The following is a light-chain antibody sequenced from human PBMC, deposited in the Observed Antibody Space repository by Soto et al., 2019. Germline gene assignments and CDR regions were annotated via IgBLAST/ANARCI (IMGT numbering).Light chain of an antibody. Sequence: DIQMTQSPATLSASVGDRVTITCRASQRIGTWLAWYQQKPGKAPNLLIYDASNLETGVPSRFSGRESGTEFTLTISSLQPEDFATYYCQQYNDHRTFGQGTKVEIK. J-gene: IGKJ1*01. CDR2: DAS. CDR3: QQYNDHRT. V-gene: IGKV1-5*01. CDR1: QRIGTW.